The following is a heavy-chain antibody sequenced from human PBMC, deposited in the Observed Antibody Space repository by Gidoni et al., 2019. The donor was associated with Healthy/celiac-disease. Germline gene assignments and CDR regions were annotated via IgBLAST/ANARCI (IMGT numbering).Heavy chain of an antibody. J-gene: IGHJ2*01. Sequence: EVQLVESGGGLVQPGGSLRLYCAASGFTFSSYELNWVRQAPGKGLEWVSYISSSGSTIYYADSVKGRFTISRDNAKNSLYLQMNSLRAEDTAVYYCARDRYDYVWGSYRPVAWYFDLWGRGTLVTVSS. CDR3: ARDRYDYVWGSYRPVAWYFDL. CDR1: GFTFSSYE. CDR2: ISSSGSTI. V-gene: IGHV3-48*03. D-gene: IGHD3-16*02.